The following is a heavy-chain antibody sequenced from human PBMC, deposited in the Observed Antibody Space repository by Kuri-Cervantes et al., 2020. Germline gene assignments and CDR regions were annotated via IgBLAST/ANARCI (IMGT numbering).Heavy chain of an antibody. D-gene: IGHD4-17*01. CDR3: VGGTGPTTGTTLFDC. CDR1: GFTFSSYS. Sequence: GESLKISCAASGFTFSSYSMNWVRQAPGKGLEWVSYISSSSSTIYYADSVKGRFTISRDNAKNTLYLQMNSLRPEDTAVYYCVGGTGPTTGTTLFDCWGQGTLVTVSS. CDR2: ISSSSSTI. J-gene: IGHJ4*02. V-gene: IGHV3-48*04.